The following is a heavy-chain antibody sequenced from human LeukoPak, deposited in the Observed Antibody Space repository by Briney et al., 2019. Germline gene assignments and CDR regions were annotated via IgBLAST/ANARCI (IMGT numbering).Heavy chain of an antibody. J-gene: IGHJ3*02. D-gene: IGHD3-22*01. CDR3: AKDVEYYDSSGNAFDI. CDR2: VSESGGST. V-gene: IGHV3-23*01. CDR1: GFTSSTYV. Sequence: GGGLRLSCVASGFTSSTYVMVWVREVPGRGGEGGSSVSESGGSTYYADSVKGRFTISRDNAKNSLYLQMNSVRAEDMALCYCAKDVEYYDSSGNAFDIWGQGTMVTVSS.